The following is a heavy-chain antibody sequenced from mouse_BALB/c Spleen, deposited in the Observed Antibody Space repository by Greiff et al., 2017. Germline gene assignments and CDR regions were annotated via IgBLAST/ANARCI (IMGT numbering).Heavy chain of an antibody. V-gene: IGHV5-12-1*01. CDR3: ARHMVTTGPLDY. Sequence: EVQGVESGGGLVKPGGSLKLSCAASGFAFSSYDMSWVRQTPEKRLEWVAYISSGGGSTYYPDTVKGRFTISRDNAKNTLYLQMSSLKSEDTAMYYGARHMVTTGPLDYWGQGTTLTVSS. J-gene: IGHJ2*01. CDR1: GFAFSSYD. D-gene: IGHD2-1*01. CDR2: ISSGGGST.